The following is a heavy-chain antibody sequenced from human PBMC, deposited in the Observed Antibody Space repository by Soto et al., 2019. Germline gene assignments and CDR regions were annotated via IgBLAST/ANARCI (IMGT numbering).Heavy chain of an antibody. CDR3: AKDLFPTSGQRFFFES. CDR2: ILHDETP. CDR1: GFTFSTYA. V-gene: IGHV3-23*01. D-gene: IGHD2-21*01. Sequence: GGSLRLSCAASGFTFSTYAMTWVRQAPGRGLEWVSTILHDETPFYTDSVKGRFTISRDNVRGTLYLQMNGLRVEDAALYFCAKDLFPTSGQRFFFESWGQGSLGTVS. J-gene: IGHJ4*02.